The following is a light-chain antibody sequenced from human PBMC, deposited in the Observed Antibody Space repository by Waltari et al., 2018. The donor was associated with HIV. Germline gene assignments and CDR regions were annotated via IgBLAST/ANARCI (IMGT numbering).Light chain of an antibody. J-gene: IGLJ3*02. V-gene: IGLV2-14*03. CDR2: DVS. CDR3: SSYTSNITRV. CDR1: STDVGGSNY. Sequence: QSALTQPASVSGSPGQSITISCPGTSTDVGGSNYVSWYQQHPGKAPKLMSYDVSNRPSGVSNRFSGSKSGNTASLTISGLQAEDEADYYCSSYTSNITRVFGGGTKLTVL.